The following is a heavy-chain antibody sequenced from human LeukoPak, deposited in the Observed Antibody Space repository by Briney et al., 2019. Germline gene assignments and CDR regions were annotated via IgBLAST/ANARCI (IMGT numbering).Heavy chain of an antibody. CDR2: IIPIFGTA. J-gene: IGHJ3*02. CDR3: ARVSSRVIAVAGWDAFDI. D-gene: IGHD6-19*01. V-gene: IGHV1-69*01. CDR1: GGTFSSYA. Sequence: SVKVSCKASGGTFSSYATSWVRQAPGQGLEWMGGIIPIFGTANYAQKFQGRVTITADESTSTAYMELSSLRSEDTAVYYCARVSSRVIAVAGWDAFDIWGQGTMVTVSS.